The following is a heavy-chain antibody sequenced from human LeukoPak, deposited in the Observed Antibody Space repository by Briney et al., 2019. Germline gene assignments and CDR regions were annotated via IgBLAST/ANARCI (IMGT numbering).Heavy chain of an antibody. V-gene: IGHV4-34*01. Sequence: PSETLSLTCAVYGGSFNGYYWSWLPQPPGKGLEWIGEIDHSGNSNQNPSLKSRVTISVDTSKNQFSLKVNSVTAADTAVYYCARREVVDSVMVGDFWGQGSLVTVSS. CDR2: IDHSGNS. J-gene: IGHJ4*02. D-gene: IGHD5-18*01. CDR1: GGSFNGYY. CDR3: ARREVVDSVMVGDF.